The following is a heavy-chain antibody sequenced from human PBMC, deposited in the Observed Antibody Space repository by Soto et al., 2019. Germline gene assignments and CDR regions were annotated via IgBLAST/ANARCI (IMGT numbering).Heavy chain of an antibody. J-gene: IGHJ4*02. CDR2: IKHDGSEK. Sequence: EVHLVESGGGLVQPXGSLRLSCAASGFTFSNYWMSWVRQAPGKGLEWVANIKHDGSEKYYVDSVKGRFTISRDNAKNSLYLQMNSLRAEDTAVYYCARDEGGGWYLDTYWGQGTLVTVSS. CDR1: GFTFSNYW. V-gene: IGHV3-7*01. D-gene: IGHD6-19*01. CDR3: ARDEGGGWYLDTY.